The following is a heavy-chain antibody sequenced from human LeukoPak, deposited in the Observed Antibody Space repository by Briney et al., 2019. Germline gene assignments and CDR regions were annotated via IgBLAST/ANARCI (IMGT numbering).Heavy chain of an antibody. CDR3: ARLDTVVVVAALDY. Sequence: SGGSLRLSCAASGFTFSSYSMNWVRQAPGKGLEWVSSISSSSSYIYYADSVKGRFTISRDNAKNSLYLQMNSLRAEDTAVYYCARLDTVVVVAALDYWGQGTLVTVSS. CDR1: GFTFSSYS. V-gene: IGHV3-21*01. D-gene: IGHD2-15*01. CDR2: ISSSSSYI. J-gene: IGHJ4*02.